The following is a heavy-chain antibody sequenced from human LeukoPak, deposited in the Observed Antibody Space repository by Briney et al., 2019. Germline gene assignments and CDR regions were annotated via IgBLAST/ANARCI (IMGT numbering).Heavy chain of an antibody. Sequence: GGSLRLSCAASGFTFSSYSMNWVRQAPGKGLEWVSSISSSSSYIYYADSVKGRFTISRDNAKNSLYLQMNSLRAEDTAVYSCAKVKEGGFDSYDAFDVWGQGTMVTVSS. J-gene: IGHJ3*01. CDR3: AKVKEGGFDSYDAFDV. CDR1: GFTFSSYS. V-gene: IGHV3-21*04. CDR2: ISSSSSYI. D-gene: IGHD5-12*01.